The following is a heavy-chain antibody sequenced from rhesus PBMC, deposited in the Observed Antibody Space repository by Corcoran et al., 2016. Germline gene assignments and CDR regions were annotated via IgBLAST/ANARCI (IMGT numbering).Heavy chain of an antibody. V-gene: IGHV4-143*01. CDR2: IYGNSAST. J-gene: IGHJ3*01. Sequence: QVQLQESGPGLVKPSETLSLTCAVYGGSISGYYYWSWIRQPPGKGLEWIGYIYGNSASTNYNPSLKSRCTSSTDTSKNQFSLKLSSVTAADTAVYYCAREGFSGYSYAFDFWGQGLRVTVSS. CDR1: GGSISGYYY. D-gene: IGHD5-24*01. CDR3: AREGFSGYSYAFDF.